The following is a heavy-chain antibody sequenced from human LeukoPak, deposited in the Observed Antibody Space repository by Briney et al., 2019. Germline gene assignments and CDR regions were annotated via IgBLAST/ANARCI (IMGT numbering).Heavy chain of an antibody. V-gene: IGHV1-46*01. Sequence: EASVKASCKASGYTFSSYCMPWVRQAPGQGFEWMGTINPSDGSTTYAQKFQGRVTMTRDTSTSTVYMELRSLTSEDTAVYYCARVNSPPDLYVWGSYRYYYFDYWGQGTLVTVSS. J-gene: IGHJ4*02. D-gene: IGHD3-16*02. CDR3: ARVNSPPDLYVWGSYRYYYFDY. CDR2: INPSDGST. CDR1: GYTFSSYC.